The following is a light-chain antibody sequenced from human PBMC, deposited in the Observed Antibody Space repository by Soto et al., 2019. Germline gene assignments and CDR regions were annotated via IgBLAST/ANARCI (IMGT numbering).Light chain of an antibody. CDR1: QSVRSSY. CDR2: GAS. CDR3: LQYHNLWA. Sequence: EIVLTQSPGTLSLSPGERATLSCRASQSVRSSYFAWYQQKPGQAPRLLIFGASTRAPGIPDRFSGSGSGTEFTLTISSLQPEDFTVYSCLQYHNLWAFGQGTKVDTK. J-gene: IGKJ1*01. V-gene: IGKV3-20*01.